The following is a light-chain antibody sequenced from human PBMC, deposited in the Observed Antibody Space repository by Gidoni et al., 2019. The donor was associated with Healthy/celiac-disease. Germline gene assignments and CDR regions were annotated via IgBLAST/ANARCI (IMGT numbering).Light chain of an antibody. V-gene: IGKV1-39*01. CDR1: QSISSY. CDR3: QQSYSTRWT. CDR2: AAS. Sequence: IQMTQSPSSLSASVGDRVTITCRASQSISSYLNWYQQKPGKDPKLLIYAASSLKSGVPSRFSGSGSGTDFTLTISSLQPEDFATYYCQQSYSTRWTFGQGTKVEIK. J-gene: IGKJ1*01.